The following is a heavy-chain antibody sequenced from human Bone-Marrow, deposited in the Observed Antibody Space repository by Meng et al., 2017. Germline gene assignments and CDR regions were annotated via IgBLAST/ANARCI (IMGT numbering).Heavy chain of an antibody. V-gene: IGHV6-1*01. D-gene: IGHD6-6*01. CDR3: ARGNVQAAARPFEY. Sequence: QVQLQQSGPGLGQLSQTLSLTCFISGDSVSSTSAAWNWIRQSPARGLEWLGRTYYTSKWYNEYAVSVKSRITINPDTSKNQFSLQLNSVTPEDTAVYYCARGNVQAAARPFEYWGQGTLVTVSS. J-gene: IGHJ4*02. CDR1: GDSVSSTSAA. CDR2: TYYTSKWYN.